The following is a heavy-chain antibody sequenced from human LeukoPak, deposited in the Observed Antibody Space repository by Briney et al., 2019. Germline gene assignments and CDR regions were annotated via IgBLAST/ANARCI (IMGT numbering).Heavy chain of an antibody. Sequence: GGSLRLSCAASGFTFSSFSMNWVRQAPGKGLEWVSSISSGSDHIYYSDSLKGRFIISRDNAKNSLYLQMNSLRAEDTAVYYCARDLTSVTTCFDYWGQGILVTVSS. CDR2: ISSGSDHI. V-gene: IGHV3-21*01. J-gene: IGHJ4*02. CDR1: GFTFSSFS. D-gene: IGHD4-17*01. CDR3: ARDLTSVTTCFDY.